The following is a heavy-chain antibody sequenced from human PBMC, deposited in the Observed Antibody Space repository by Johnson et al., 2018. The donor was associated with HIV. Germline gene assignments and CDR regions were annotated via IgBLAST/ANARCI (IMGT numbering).Heavy chain of an antibody. CDR2: ISYDGSNK. Sequence: HVQLVESGGGVVPPGRSLRLSCAASGFTFSNYAMHWVRQAPGKGLEWVAVISYDGSNKYYADSVKGRFTISRDNSKNTLYLQMNNLRAEDTAVYYCAKTEDAFDIWGQGTLVTVSS. V-gene: IGHV3-30*04. CDR3: AKTEDAFDI. J-gene: IGHJ3*02. CDR1: GFTFSNYA.